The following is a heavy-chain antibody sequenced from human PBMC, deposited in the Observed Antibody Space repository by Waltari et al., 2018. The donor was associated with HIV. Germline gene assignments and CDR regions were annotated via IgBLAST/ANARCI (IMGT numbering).Heavy chain of an antibody. CDR3: AKTGYGDYGRDD. CDR2: ISYDGSNK. CDR1: GFNFSSYG. Sequence: QVQLVESGGGVVQPGRSLRLSCAAYGFNFSSYGMHWVRQAPGKGLEWVAVISYDGSNKFYTDSVKGRFTISRDNSKNTLYLQMNSLRAEDTAVYYCAKTGYGDYGRDDWGQGTLVTVSS. V-gene: IGHV3-30*18. D-gene: IGHD4-17*01. J-gene: IGHJ4*02.